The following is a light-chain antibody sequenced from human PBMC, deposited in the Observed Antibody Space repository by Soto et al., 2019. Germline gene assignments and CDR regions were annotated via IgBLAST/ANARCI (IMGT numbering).Light chain of an antibody. J-gene: IGKJ2*01. Sequence: EIVWTQSPATLSLSPGERATLSCRANESVSTFLSWYQQKPGQAPRLLMFDASKRATGIPARFSGSGSGTDFTLSISTLEPEDFAVYYCHERSNWPPVTFGQGTKLEIK. CDR2: DAS. CDR3: HERSNWPPVT. V-gene: IGKV3-11*01. CDR1: ESVSTF.